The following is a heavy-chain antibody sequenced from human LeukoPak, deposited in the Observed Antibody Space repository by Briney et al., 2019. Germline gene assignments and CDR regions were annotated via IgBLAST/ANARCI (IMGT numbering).Heavy chain of an antibody. D-gene: IGHD3-22*01. CDR2: IYSGGST. CDR3: ARDMRRGYYDC. Sequence: GGSLRLSCAASRFTVSSNYMSWVRQAPGKGLEWVSVIYSGGSTYYADSVKGRFTISRDNSKNTLYLQMNSLRAEDTAVYYCARDMRRGYYDCWGQGTLVTVSS. V-gene: IGHV3-66*02. J-gene: IGHJ4*02. CDR1: RFTVSSNY.